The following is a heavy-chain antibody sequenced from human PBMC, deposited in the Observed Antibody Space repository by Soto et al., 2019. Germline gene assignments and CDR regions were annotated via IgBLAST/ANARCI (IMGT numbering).Heavy chain of an antibody. V-gene: IGHV3-48*01. CDR1: GFTFSSYS. CDR3: ARDDVLRFLEWLYDYYYMDV. Sequence: PGGSLRLSCAASGFTFSSYSMNWVRQATGKGLEWVSYISSSSSTIYYADSVKGRFTISRDNAKNSLYLQMNSLRAEDTAVYYCARDDVLRFLEWLYDYYYMDVWGKGTTVTVSS. D-gene: IGHD3-3*01. J-gene: IGHJ6*03. CDR2: ISSSSSTI.